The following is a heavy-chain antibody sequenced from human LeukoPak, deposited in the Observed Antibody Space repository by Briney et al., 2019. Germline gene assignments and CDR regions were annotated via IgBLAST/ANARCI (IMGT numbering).Heavy chain of an antibody. CDR1: GGSFSGYY. CDR3: ARVRNLRNWFDP. J-gene: IGHJ5*02. V-gene: IGHV4-34*01. CDR2: INHSGST. Sequence: SETLSLTCAVYGGSFSGYYWSWIRQPPGKGLEWIGEINHSGSTNCNPSLKSRVTISVDTSKNQFSPKLSSVTAADTAVYYCARVRNLRNWFDPWGQGTLVTVSS.